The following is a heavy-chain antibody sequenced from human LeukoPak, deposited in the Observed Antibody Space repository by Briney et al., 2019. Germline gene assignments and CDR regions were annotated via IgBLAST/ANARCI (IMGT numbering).Heavy chain of an antibody. V-gene: IGHV4-39*07. Sequence: SQTLSLTCTVSGGSISSGSYYWSWIRQPAGTGLEWIGSIYYSGSTYYNPSLKSRVTISVDTSKNQFSLKLSSVTAADTAVYYCARRTTGNAFDIWGQGTMVTVSS. D-gene: IGHD1-1*01. CDR1: GGSISSGSYY. J-gene: IGHJ3*02. CDR2: IYYSGST. CDR3: ARRTTGNAFDI.